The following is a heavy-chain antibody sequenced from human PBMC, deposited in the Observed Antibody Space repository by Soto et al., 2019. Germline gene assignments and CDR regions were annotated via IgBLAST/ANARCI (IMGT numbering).Heavy chain of an antibody. V-gene: IGHV3-30*18. CDR1: GIPFSSFG. Sequence: QVHLVESGGGVVQPGRSLRLSCAAAGIPFSSFGMHWVRQGRGKGLEWVAGISHTGSNQYYSDSVKGRFTISKDNSKNTLYLQMDSLRPEYTAVYYCAKDFVTSPLPWGQGTLVTVSS. J-gene: IGHJ5*02. D-gene: IGHD2-21*01. CDR3: AKDFVTSPLP. CDR2: ISHTGSNQ.